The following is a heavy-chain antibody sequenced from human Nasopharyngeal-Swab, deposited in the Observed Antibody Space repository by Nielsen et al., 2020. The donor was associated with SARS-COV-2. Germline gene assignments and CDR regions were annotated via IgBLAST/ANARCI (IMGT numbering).Heavy chain of an antibody. Sequence: SETLSLTCTVSGGSISSYYWSWIRQPPGKGLEWIGYIYYSGSTNYNPSLKSRVTISVGTSKNQFSLKLSSVTAADTAVYYCARGPDAAGTYYYYYYYMDVWGKGTTVTVSS. J-gene: IGHJ6*03. D-gene: IGHD6-13*01. V-gene: IGHV4-59*01. CDR1: GGSISSYY. CDR2: IYYSGST. CDR3: ARGPDAAGTYYYYYYYMDV.